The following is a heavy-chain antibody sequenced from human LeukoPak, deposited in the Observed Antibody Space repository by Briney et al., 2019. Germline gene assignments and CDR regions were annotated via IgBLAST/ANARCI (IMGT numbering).Heavy chain of an antibody. J-gene: IGHJ4*02. V-gene: IGHV4-61*02. CDR1: GVYITNGLYF. CDR2: IYSNGDT. Sequence: PSETLSLTCTVSGVYITNGLYFWNWIRQPAGKGLEWIGRIYSNGDTNYNPSLKSRVTISVDTSKNQFSLKLSSVTAADTAVYYCARAASPYYYDSSGYYYFDYWGQGTLVTVSS. D-gene: IGHD3-22*01. CDR3: ARAASPYYYDSSGYYYFDY.